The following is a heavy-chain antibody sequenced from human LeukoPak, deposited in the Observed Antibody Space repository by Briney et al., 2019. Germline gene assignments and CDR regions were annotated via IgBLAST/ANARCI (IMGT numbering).Heavy chain of an antibody. V-gene: IGHV4-34*01. J-gene: IGHJ6*02. CDR1: GGSFSGYY. D-gene: IGHD5-18*01. CDR2: INHSGST. Sequence: PSETLSLTCAVYGGSFSGYYWSWIRQPPGKGLEWIGEINHSGSTNYNPSLKSRVTISVDTSKNQFSLKLSSVTAADTAVYYCARGRYSYSNYYYGMDVWGQGTTVTVSS. CDR3: ARGRYSYSNYYYGMDV.